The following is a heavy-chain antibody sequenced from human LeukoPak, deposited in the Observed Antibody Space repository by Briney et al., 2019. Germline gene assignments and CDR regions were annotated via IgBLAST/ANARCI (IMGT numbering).Heavy chain of an antibody. CDR2: INPNSGNT. D-gene: IGHD6-25*01. CDR1: GYTFTGYY. CDR3: AREGAAAEDVNWFDP. Sequence: ASVKVSCKASGYTFTGYYMHWVRQAPGQGLEWMGWINPNSGNTHYAQKFQDRVTMTRDTSISTAYMELNSLRSDDMAVYYCAREGAAAEDVNWFDPWGQGTLVTVSS. V-gene: IGHV1-2*02. J-gene: IGHJ5*02.